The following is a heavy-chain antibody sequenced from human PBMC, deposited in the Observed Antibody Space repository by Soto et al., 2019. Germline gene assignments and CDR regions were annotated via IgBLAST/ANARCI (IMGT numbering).Heavy chain of an antibody. D-gene: IGHD3-16*01. J-gene: IGHJ6*03. Sequence: QVQLVQSGAEVKKPGSSVKVSCEASGGSFTSYIFTWVRQAPGQGLEWMGRIVPIQGTANYALKFQDRVTITADKTTVTAYMEQSSLRPEDTTLDYCAKNFVFVDHAYMEFWGKGTTVTVSS. CDR1: GGSFTSYI. CDR3: AKNFVFVDHAYMEF. CDR2: IVPIQGTA. V-gene: IGHV1-69*08.